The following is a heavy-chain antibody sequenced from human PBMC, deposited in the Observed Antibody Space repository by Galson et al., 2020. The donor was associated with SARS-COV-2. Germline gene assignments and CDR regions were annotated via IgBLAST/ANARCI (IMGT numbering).Heavy chain of an antibody. J-gene: IGHJ6*02. CDR2: IGTAGDT. D-gene: IGHD3-10*01. CDR1: GFTFSSYD. CDR3: ARGITMVREYYYYYGMDV. Sequence: GESLKISCAASGFTFSSYDMHWVRQATGKGLEWVSAIGTAGDTYYPGSVKGRFTISRENAKNSLYLQMNSLRAGDTAVYYCARGITMVREYYYYYGMDVWGQGTTVTVSS. V-gene: IGHV3-13*01.